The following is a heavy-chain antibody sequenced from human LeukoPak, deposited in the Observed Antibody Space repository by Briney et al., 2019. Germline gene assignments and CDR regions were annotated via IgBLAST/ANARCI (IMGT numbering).Heavy chain of an antibody. CDR2: ICGSGDTT. J-gene: IGHJ4*02. Sequence: GGSLRLSCAASGFTFSSYAMTWVRQAPGKGLEWVSVICGSGDTTYYADSVKGRFTISRDSSKNKLYMQMNSLRDEDTAVYYCAKGGSASCYSRFDSWGQGTLVTVSS. V-gene: IGHV3-23*01. CDR3: AKGGSASCYSRFDS. D-gene: IGHD2-2*02. CDR1: GFTFSSYA.